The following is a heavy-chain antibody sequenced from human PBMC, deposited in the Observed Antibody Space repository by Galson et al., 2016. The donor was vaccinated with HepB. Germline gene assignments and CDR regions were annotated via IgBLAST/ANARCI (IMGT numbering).Heavy chain of an antibody. Sequence: SLRLSCAGAGINFGTYNMNWVRQAPGKGLEWLSYISSSSSTIQYADSVKGRFTVSRDNAKNSLYLQMHSLRDEDTAVYYCAREGCSGTSCYGRLLYYFYYMDVGGKGTTVTVSS. V-gene: IGHV3-48*02. CDR3: AREGCSGTSCYGRLLYYFYYMDV. D-gene: IGHD2-2*01. CDR1: GINFGTYN. J-gene: IGHJ6*03. CDR2: ISSSSSTI.